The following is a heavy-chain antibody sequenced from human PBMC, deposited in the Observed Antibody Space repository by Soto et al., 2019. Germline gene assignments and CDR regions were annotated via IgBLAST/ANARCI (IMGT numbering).Heavy chain of an antibody. Sequence: PGGSLRLSCAASGFTFNNYGMHWVRQAPGTGLEWVATISNDGRDKYYADSVKGRLTISSDNSKNTLYLQMNSLRAEDTAVYYCARVMEVAVHYYYYCYMDVWRKGTTVTVSS. CDR1: GFTFNNYG. J-gene: IGHJ6*03. D-gene: IGHD6-19*01. CDR2: ISNDGRDK. CDR3: ARVMEVAVHYYYYCYMDV. V-gene: IGHV3-30*03.